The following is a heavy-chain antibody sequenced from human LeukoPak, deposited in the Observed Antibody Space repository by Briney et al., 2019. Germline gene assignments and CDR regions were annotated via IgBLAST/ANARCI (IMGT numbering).Heavy chain of an antibody. D-gene: IGHD3-9*01. V-gene: IGHV3-7*01. CDR2: IKQDGSEK. J-gene: IGHJ4*02. CDR1: GSTFSSYW. Sequence: PGGSLRLSCAASGSTFSSYWMSWVRQAPGKGLEWVANIKQDGSEKYYVDSVKGRFTISRDNAKNSLYLQMNSLRAEDTAVYYCARDRLRYFDWSYWGQGTLVTVSS. CDR3: ARDRLRYFDWSY.